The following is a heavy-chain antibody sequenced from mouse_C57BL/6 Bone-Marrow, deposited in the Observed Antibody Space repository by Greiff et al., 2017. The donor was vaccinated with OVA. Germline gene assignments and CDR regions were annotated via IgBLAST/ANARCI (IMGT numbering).Heavy chain of an antibody. CDR2: IWSGGST. J-gene: IGHJ4*01. CDR3: AREGPLGRDYAMDY. V-gene: IGHV2-2*01. Sequence: VKLVESGPGLVQPSQSLSITCTVSGFSLTSYGVHWVRQSPGKGLEWLGVIWSGGSTDYNAAFISRLSISKDNSKSQVFFKMNSLQADDTAIYYCAREGPLGRDYAMDYWGQGTSVTVSS. CDR1: GFSLTSYG. D-gene: IGHD4-1*01.